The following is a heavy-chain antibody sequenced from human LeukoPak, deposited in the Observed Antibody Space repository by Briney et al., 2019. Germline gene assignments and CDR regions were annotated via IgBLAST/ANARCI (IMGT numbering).Heavy chain of an antibody. Sequence: GGSLRLSCAASGFTFSSYEMNWVRQAPGKGLEWVSYISSSGSTIYYADSVKGRFTISRDNAKNSLYLQMNSLRAEDTAVYYCARVDYGFRAGGFDPWGQGTLVTVSS. J-gene: IGHJ5*02. CDR2: ISSSGSTI. V-gene: IGHV3-48*03. D-gene: IGHD4-17*01. CDR1: GFTFSSYE. CDR3: ARVDYGFRAGGFDP.